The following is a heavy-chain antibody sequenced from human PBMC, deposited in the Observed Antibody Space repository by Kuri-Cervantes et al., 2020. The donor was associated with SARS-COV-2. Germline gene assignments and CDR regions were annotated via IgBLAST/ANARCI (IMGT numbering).Heavy chain of an antibody. CDR2: INAGNGNT. CDR3: AKGSYYDSSGSNYYYYGMDV. V-gene: IGHV1-3*01. D-gene: IGHD3-22*01. CDR1: GYTLTSYA. J-gene: IGHJ6*02. Sequence: ASVKVSCKASGYTLTSYAMHWVRQAPGQRLEWMGWINAGNGNTKYSQKFQGRVTITRDTSASTAYMELSSLRSEDTAVYYCAKGSYYDSSGSNYYYYGMDVWGQGTTVTVSS.